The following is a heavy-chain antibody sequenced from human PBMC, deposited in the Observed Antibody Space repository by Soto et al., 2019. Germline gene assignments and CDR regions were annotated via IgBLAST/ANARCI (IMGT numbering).Heavy chain of an antibody. D-gene: IGHD6-13*01. CDR3: ARSLSSSCWGWFDP. CDR2: INHSGST. CDR1: GGSFSGYY. Sequence: QVQLQQWGAGLLKPSETLSLTCAVYGGSFSGYYWSWIRQPPGKGLEWIGEINHSGSTNYNPSLKSRVTISVDTSKNQFSLKLSSVTAADTAVYYCARSLSSSCWGWFDPWGQGTLVTVSS. V-gene: IGHV4-34*01. J-gene: IGHJ5*02.